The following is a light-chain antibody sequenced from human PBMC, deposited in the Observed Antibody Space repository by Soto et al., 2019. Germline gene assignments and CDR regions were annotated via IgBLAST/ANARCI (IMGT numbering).Light chain of an antibody. V-gene: IGLV2-23*01. J-gene: IGLJ2*01. CDR2: EGS. CDR3: CSYAGSSTLRVV. CDR1: SSDVGSYNL. Sequence: QSVLTQPASVSGSPGQSITISCTGTSSDVGSYNLVSWYQQHPGKAPKLMIYEGSKRPSGVSNRFSGSKSGNTASLTNSGLQAEDEADYYCCSYAGSSTLRVVFGGGTQLTVL.